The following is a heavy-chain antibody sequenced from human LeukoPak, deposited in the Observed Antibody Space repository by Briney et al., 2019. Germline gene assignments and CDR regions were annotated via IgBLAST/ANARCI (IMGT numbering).Heavy chain of an antibody. CDR1: GFTFSSYS. V-gene: IGHV3-48*01. Sequence: RAGGSLRLSCAASGFTFSSYSMNWVRQAPGKGLEWVSYISSSSSAIYYADSVKGRFTISRDNAKNSLYLQMNSLRAEDTAVYYCARVPTENPDYWGQGTLVTVSS. CDR2: ISSSSSAI. CDR3: ARVPTENPDY. J-gene: IGHJ4*02.